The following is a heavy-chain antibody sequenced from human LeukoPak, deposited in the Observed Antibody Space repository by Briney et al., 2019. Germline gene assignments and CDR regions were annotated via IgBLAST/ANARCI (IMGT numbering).Heavy chain of an antibody. CDR2: INHTGGS. CDR1: GGSFSGFY. V-gene: IGHV4-34*01. J-gene: IGHJ4*02. CDR3: AGSYDRSGYSGIIDY. D-gene: IGHD3-22*01. Sequence: PPETLSLTCAVFGGSFSGFYWTWVRQPPGKGLEWIGEINHTGGSNNSPSLKSRVSISVDTSKNQFSLRLTAVTAADTALYFCAGSYDRSGYSGIIDYWGQGTLVTVSS.